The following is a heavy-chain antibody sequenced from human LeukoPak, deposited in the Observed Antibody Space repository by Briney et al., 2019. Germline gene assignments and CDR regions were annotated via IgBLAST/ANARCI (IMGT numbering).Heavy chain of an antibody. CDR2: ISDSGGPT. Sequence: GGSLRLSCAASGFNFYAYAMTWLRQAPGKGLEWVSSISDSGGPTYYGDSVKGRFTISRDDADNTLYLQMNSLRVDDTAIYYCAKVTARVAGTGWPFDYWGQGTPVTVSS. V-gene: IGHV3-23*01. CDR3: AKVTARVAGTGWPFDY. J-gene: IGHJ4*01. CDR1: GFNFYAYA. D-gene: IGHD6-19*01.